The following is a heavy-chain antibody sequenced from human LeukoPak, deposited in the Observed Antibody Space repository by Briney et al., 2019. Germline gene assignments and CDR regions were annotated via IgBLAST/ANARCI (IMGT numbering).Heavy chain of an antibody. Sequence: GGSLRLSCEASGFTFRSHGIHWVRQAPGKGLQWVGVILSDGTMNHYADSVKGRLTISRDNSKDTVYLQINSLRAEDTALYYCAKDRLVQFDAFDIWGQGTMVTVSS. D-gene: IGHD3-22*01. CDR2: ILSDGTMN. CDR3: AKDRLVQFDAFDI. V-gene: IGHV3-30*18. J-gene: IGHJ3*02. CDR1: GFTFRSHG.